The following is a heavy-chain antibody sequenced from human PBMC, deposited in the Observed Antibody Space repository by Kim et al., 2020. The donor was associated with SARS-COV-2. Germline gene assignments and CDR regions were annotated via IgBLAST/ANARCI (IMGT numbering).Heavy chain of an antibody. CDR3: ARPHDYGDQTRGFAFD. CDR2: IYYSGCT. D-gene: IGHD4-17*01. J-gene: IGHJ3*02. CDR1: GGSISSSSYY. V-gene: IGHV4-39*01. Sequence: SETLSLTCTVSGGSISSSSYYWGWIRQPPGKGLEWIGSIYYSGCTYYNPSLKSRVTISVDTSKNQFSLQLSSVTAADTAVYYCARPHDYGDQTRGFAFD.